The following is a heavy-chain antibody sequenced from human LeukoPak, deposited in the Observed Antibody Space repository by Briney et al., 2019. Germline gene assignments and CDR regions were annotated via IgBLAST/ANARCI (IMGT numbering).Heavy chain of an antibody. D-gene: IGHD1-7*01. J-gene: IGHJ4*02. V-gene: IGHV3-48*04. CDR2: IGISSGNT. Sequence: GGSLRLSCAASGFTFSHYSLNWVRQAPGKGLGWVSYIGISSGNTKYADSVKGRFTISGDNAKNSLYLQMNSPRVEDTAVYYCARDQNYAFDNWGQGTLVTVSS. CDR3: ARDQNYAFDN. CDR1: GFTFSHYS.